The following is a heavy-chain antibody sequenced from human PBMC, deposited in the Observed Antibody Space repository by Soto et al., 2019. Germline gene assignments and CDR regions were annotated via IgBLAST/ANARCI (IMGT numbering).Heavy chain of an antibody. J-gene: IGHJ4*02. CDR3: ARDRKSWGHYFDY. V-gene: IGHV3-21*01. Sequence: EVQLVESAGGLVKPGGSLRLSCAASGFTFSSYSMNWVRQAPGKGLEWVSSISSSSSYIYYADSVKGRFTISRDNAKNSLYLQMNSLRAEDTAVYYCARDRKSWGHYFDYWGQGTLVTVSS. CDR2: ISSSSSYI. D-gene: IGHD3-16*01. CDR1: GFTFSSYS.